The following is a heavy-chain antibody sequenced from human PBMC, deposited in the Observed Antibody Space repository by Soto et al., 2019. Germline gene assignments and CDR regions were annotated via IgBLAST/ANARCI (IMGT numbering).Heavy chain of an antibody. V-gene: IGHV1-18*01. CDR2: ISAYNGNT. CDR3: ARVIYSNYDPFYSHKDV. CDR1: VYTFTNYG. J-gene: IGHJ6*03. Sequence: ASVKVSCNASVYTFTNYGLSWVRQAPGHGLEWMGWISAYNGNTNYAQKLQDRVTMTTDTSAKIAYMDLRSLRSDDTAVYYCARVIYSNYDPFYSHKDVWRKRPTVTVSS. D-gene: IGHD4-4*01.